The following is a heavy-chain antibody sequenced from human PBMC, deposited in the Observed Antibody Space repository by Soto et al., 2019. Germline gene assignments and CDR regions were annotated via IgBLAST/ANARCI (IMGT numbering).Heavy chain of an antibody. CDR3: ARHSGCSGGSCYSVYYFGMDV. J-gene: IGHJ6*01. CDR1: GYSFTSYW. CDR2: IDPSDSYP. Sequence: GESLKISCKGSGYSFTSYWISWVRQIPGKGLEWMGRIDPSDSYPNYSPSFQGHVTISADKSVSTAYLQWSSLKASDTAIYYCARHSGCSGGSCYSVYYFGMDVWGQGXTVTVSS. V-gene: IGHV5-10-1*01. D-gene: IGHD2-15*01.